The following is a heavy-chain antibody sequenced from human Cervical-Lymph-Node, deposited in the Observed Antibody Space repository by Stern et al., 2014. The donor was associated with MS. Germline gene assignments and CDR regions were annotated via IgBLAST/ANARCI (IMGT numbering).Heavy chain of an antibody. CDR3: AKGSGGSGYYPVALDY. D-gene: IGHD3-3*01. J-gene: IGHJ4*02. CDR2: ITWNSVSV. CDR1: GFTFDDYA. V-gene: IGHV3-9*01. Sequence: EVQLVQSGGGLVQPGRSLRLSCAASGFTFDDYAMHWVRQAPGKGLEWVLGITWNSVSVGYADSVKGRFTISRDNAKNSLYLQMNSLRGDDTALYYCAKGSGGSGYYPVALDYWGQGTLVTVSS.